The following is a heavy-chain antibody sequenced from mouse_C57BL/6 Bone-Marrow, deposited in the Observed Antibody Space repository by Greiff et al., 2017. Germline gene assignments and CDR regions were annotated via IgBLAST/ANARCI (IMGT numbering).Heavy chain of an antibody. CDR2: IYPGGGYT. Sequence: QVQLQQSGAELVRPGTSVKMSCKASGYTFTNYWIGWAKQRPGHGLEWIGDIYPGGGYTYYNEKFKGKATLTADNSSRTAYMQFSSLTSEDSAFYCCTRQVFDWYFDVWGTGTTVTVSS. CDR1: GYTFTNYW. J-gene: IGHJ1*03. V-gene: IGHV1-63*01. CDR3: TRQVFDWYFDV.